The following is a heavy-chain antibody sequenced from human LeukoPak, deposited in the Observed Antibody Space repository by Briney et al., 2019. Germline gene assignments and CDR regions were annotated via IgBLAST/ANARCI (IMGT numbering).Heavy chain of an antibody. J-gene: IGHJ6*02. CDR3: AKDEKYDFWSGYYIASTYYYGMDV. V-gene: IGHV3-66*02. D-gene: IGHD3-3*01. CDR2: IYSGGST. CDR1: GFTVSSNY. Sequence: GGSLRLSCAASGFTVSSNYMSWVHQAPGKGLEWVSVIYSGGSTYYADSVKGRFTISRDNSKNTLYLQMNSLRAEDTAVYYCAKDEKYDFWSGYYIASTYYYGMDVWGQGTTVTVSS.